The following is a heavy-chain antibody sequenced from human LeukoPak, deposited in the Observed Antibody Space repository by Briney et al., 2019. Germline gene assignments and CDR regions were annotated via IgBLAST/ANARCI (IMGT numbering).Heavy chain of an antibody. CDR3: ARGKVPHDFDY. J-gene: IGHJ4*02. D-gene: IGHD2-2*01. CDR1: GGSISRGGYY. CDR2: IYYSGST. V-gene: IGHV4-31*03. Sequence: TLSLTCTVSGGSISRGGYYWRWIRQHPGKGLEWIGYIYYSGSTYYNPSLKSRVTISVDTSKNQFSLKLSSVTAADTAVYYCARGKVPHDFDYWGQGTLVTVSS.